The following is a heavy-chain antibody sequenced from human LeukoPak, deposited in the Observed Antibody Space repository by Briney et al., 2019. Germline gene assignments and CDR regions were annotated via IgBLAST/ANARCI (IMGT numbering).Heavy chain of an antibody. V-gene: IGHV4-61*02. D-gene: IGHD2-15*01. CDR2: IYTSGST. CDR3: ARGLGNIVVVVAATHFDY. Sequence: SQTLSLTCTVSGGSISSGSYYWSWIRQPAGKGLEWIGRIYTSGSTNYNPSLKSRVTISVDTSKNQFSLKLSSVTAADTAVYYCARGLGNIVVVVAATHFDYWGQGTLVTVSS. CDR1: GGSISSGSYY. J-gene: IGHJ4*02.